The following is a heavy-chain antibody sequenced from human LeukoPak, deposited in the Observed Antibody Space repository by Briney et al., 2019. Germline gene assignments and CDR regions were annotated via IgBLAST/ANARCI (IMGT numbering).Heavy chain of an antibody. Sequence: GASVKVSCKASGYTFTGYYMHWVRQAPGQGLEWMGWINPNSGGTNYAQKFQGRVTMTRDTSISTAYMELSRLRSDDTAVYYCARDGEYQLLPSYRFDPWGQGTLVTVSS. D-gene: IGHD2-2*01. V-gene: IGHV1-2*02. CDR1: GYTFTGYY. CDR3: ARDGEYQLLPSYRFDP. J-gene: IGHJ5*02. CDR2: INPNSGGT.